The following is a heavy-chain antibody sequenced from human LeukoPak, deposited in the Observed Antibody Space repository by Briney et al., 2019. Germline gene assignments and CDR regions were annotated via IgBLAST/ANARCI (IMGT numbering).Heavy chain of an antibody. J-gene: IGHJ5*02. CDR1: GFTFSSYG. Sequence: GGSLRLSXAASGFTFSSYGMHWVRQAPGKGLEWVAFIRYDGSNKYYADSVKGRFTISRDNSKNTLYLQMNSLRAEDTAVYYCAKDRSQGGSPPAAWGQGTLVTVSS. CDR2: IRYDGSNK. D-gene: IGHD1-26*01. V-gene: IGHV3-30*02. CDR3: AKDRSQGGSPPAA.